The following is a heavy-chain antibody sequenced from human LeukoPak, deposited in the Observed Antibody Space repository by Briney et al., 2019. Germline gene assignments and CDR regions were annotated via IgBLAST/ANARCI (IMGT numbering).Heavy chain of an antibody. D-gene: IGHD2-2*01. CDR2: IIPIFGTA. CDR3: ARDLGKYCSSTSCYPH. CDR1: GGTFSSYA. V-gene: IGHV1-69*13. Sequence: ASVKVSCKASGGTFSSYAISWVRQAPGQGLEWMGGIIPIFGTANYAQKFQGRVTITADESTSTAYMELSSLRSEDTAVYYCARDLGKYCSSTSCYPHWGQGTLVTVSS. J-gene: IGHJ4*02.